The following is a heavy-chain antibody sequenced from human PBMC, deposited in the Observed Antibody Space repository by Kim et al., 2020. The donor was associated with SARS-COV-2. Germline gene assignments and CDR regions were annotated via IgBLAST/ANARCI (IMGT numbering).Heavy chain of an antibody. CDR1: GGSISSSSYY. Sequence: SETLSLTCTVSGGSISSSSYYWGWIRQPPGKGLEWIGSIYYSGSTYYNPSLKSRVTISVDTSKNQFSLKLSSVTAADTAVYYCARILVELRILDYWGQGTLVTVSS. J-gene: IGHJ4*02. CDR3: ARILVELRILDY. D-gene: IGHD1-7*01. CDR2: IYYSGST. V-gene: IGHV4-39*01.